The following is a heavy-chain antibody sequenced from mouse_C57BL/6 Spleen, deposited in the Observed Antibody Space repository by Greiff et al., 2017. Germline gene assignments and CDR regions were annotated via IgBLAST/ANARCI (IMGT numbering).Heavy chain of an antibody. CDR1: GYTFTSYW. V-gene: IGHV1-52*01. Sequence: QVQLKQPGAELVRPGSSVKLSCKASGYTFTSYWMPWVKQRPIQGLEWIGNIDPSDSETHYNQKFKDKATLTVDKSSSTAYMQLSSLTSEDSAVYYCARRGAAQALYYFGYWGQGTTLTVSS. CDR2: IDPSDSET. D-gene: IGHD3-2*02. CDR3: ARRGAAQALYYFGY. J-gene: IGHJ2*01.